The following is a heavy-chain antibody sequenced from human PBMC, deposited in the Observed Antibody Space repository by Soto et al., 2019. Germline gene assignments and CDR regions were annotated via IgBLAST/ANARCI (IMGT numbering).Heavy chain of an antibody. CDR3: ARQITMIVENYFDY. Sequence: QVQLQESGPGLVTPSQTLSLTCTVSGDSISSGGYYWSWIRQHPGKGLEWIGYISYSGSTYYNPSLKSRVTISVDTSKNQFSLRLSPVTAADTDVYYCARQITMIVENYFDYWGQGTLVTVSS. CDR2: ISYSGST. CDR1: GDSISSGGYY. D-gene: IGHD3-22*01. V-gene: IGHV4-31*03. J-gene: IGHJ4*02.